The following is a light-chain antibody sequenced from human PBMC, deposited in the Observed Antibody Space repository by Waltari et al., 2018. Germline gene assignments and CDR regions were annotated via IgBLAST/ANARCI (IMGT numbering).Light chain of an antibody. J-gene: IGKJ1*01. V-gene: IGKV1-39*01. CDR2: AAS. CDR1: HSISSH. CDR3: QQSYSTPWT. Sequence: DIQMTQSPSSLSASVGDRVTITCRASHSISSHLNWYQQKPGKAPKLLIYAASSLQSGVPSRFSGSGSGTDFTLTISSLQPADFATYYCQQSYSTPWTFGQGTKVEIK.